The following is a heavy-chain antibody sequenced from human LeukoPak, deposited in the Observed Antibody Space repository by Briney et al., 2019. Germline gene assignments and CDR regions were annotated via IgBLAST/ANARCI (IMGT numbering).Heavy chain of an antibody. CDR3: ARENIDASGDYYTDYGMDV. CDR1: GFTFSSYW. Sequence: GGSLRLSCAASGFTFSSYWMSWVRQAPGKGLEWVSYISSSGDYIYYADSVKGRFTISRDNAKNSLYLQMSSLRAEDTAVYYCARENIDASGDYYTDYGMDVWGQGTTVTVSS. V-gene: IGHV3-21*05. J-gene: IGHJ6*02. CDR2: ISSSGDYI. D-gene: IGHD3-10*01.